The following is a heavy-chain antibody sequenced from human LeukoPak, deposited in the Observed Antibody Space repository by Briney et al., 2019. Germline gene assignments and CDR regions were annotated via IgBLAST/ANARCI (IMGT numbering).Heavy chain of an antibody. CDR3: ATFRPKYCSGGSCYSTFGFYYYGMDV. D-gene: IGHD2-15*01. V-gene: IGHV1-24*01. J-gene: IGHJ6*02. CDR1: GYTLTELS. CDR2: FDPEDGET. Sequence: VSVKVSCKVSGYTLTELSMHWVRQAPGKGLEWMGGFDPEDGETIYAQKFQGRVTMTEDTSTDTAYMELSSLRSEDTAVYYCATFRPKYCSGGSCYSTFGFYYYGMDVWGQGTTVTVSS.